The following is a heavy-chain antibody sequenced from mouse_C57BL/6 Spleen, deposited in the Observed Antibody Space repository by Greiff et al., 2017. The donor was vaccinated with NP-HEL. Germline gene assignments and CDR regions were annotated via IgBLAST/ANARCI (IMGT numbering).Heavy chain of an antibody. CDR3: TRGGSTVVAHYYAMDY. J-gene: IGHJ4*01. D-gene: IGHD1-1*01. CDR1: GFNIKDYY. CDR2: IDPEDGDT. Sequence: EVHLVESGAELVRPGASVKLSCTASGFNIKDYYMHWVKQRPEQGLEWIGRIDPEDGDTEYAPKFQGKATMTADTSSNTAYLQLSSLTSEDTAVYYCTRGGSTVVAHYYAMDYWGQGTSVTVSS. V-gene: IGHV14-1*01.